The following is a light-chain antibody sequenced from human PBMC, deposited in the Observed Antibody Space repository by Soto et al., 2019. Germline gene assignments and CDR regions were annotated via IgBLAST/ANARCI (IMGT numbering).Light chain of an antibody. Sequence: QSVLTQPPSASGAPGQTVTISCSGSTSNIGTDTVNWYQQLPGTAPKLLIYGNNNRPSGVPDRFSGSKSGTSASLAITGLQAEDEADYYCQSYDSSLSGVVFGGGTKLTVL. J-gene: IGLJ2*01. CDR3: QSYDSSLSGVV. CDR1: TSNIGTDT. V-gene: IGLV1-40*01. CDR2: GNN.